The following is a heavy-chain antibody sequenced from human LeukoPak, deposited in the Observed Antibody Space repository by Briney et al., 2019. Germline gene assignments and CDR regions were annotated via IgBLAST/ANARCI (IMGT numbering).Heavy chain of an antibody. CDR1: GYIFTSYA. J-gene: IGHJ4*02. D-gene: IGHD6-19*01. Sequence: GASVKVSCKASGYIFTSYAMHWVRQAPGQRFEWMGWINAGNGNTKYSQKFQGRVTITRDTSASTAYMELSSLRSEDTAVYYCARDSSGWYYFDYWGQGTLVTVSS. V-gene: IGHV1-3*01. CDR3: ARDSSGWYYFDY. CDR2: INAGNGNT.